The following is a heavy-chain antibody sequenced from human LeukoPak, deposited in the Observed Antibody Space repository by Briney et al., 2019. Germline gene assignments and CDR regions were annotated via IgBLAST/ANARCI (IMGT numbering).Heavy chain of an antibody. J-gene: IGHJ6*02. CDR3: ARVPRIRLGELSASTGYYYYYGMDV. V-gene: IGHV3-11*01. CDR2: ISSSGSTI. D-gene: IGHD3-16*02. CDR1: GFTFSDYY. Sequence: GGSLRLSCAASGFTFSDYYMSWIRQAPGKGLEWVSYISSSGSTIYYADSVKGRFTISRDNAKNSLYLQMNSLRAEDTAVYYCARVPRIRLGELSASTGYYYYYGMDVWGQGTTVTVSS.